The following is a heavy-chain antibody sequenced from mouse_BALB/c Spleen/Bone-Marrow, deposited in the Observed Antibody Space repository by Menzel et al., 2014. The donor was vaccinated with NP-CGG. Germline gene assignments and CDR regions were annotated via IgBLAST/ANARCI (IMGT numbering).Heavy chain of an antibody. V-gene: IGHV2-6-5*01. CDR2: IWGGGIT. CDR3: AKLGGYFDY. J-gene: IGHJ2*01. D-gene: IGHD4-1*01. CDR1: GFSLTDYG. Sequence: VKVVDSGPGLVAPSQSLSITCTASGFSLTDYGLSWIRQPPGKGLEWLGVIWGGGITYYNSALKSSLTISKDNSKSQVLLKMNSLQTDDTAMYYCAKLGGYFDYWGQGTTLTVSS.